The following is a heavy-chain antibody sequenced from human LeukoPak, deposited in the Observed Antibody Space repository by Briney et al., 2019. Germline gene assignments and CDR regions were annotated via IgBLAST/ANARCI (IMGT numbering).Heavy chain of an antibody. CDR3: ARGFRYGHDYGMDV. D-gene: IGHD1-1*01. J-gene: IGHJ6*04. CDR1: GFTFSGYR. Sequence: GRSLRLSCAASGFTFSGYRMHWVRQAPGKGLEWVALVSYDGSNKYYADSVKGRFTISRDNSKNTLYLQMNTLRAEDAAVYLCARGFRYGHDYGMDVWGKGTTVTVSS. CDR2: VSYDGSNK. V-gene: IGHV3-30*04.